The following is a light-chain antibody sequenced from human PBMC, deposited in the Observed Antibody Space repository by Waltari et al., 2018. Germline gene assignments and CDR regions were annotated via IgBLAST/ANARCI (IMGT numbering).Light chain of an antibody. CDR3: SSYAGSKTLL. CDR2: DVS. Sequence: QAALTQPPSVSGSPGQSVTISCTGTNSDIGGYNYVSWYQQHPGKAPNLMIYDVSKRSSGVSDRCAGSKSGNTASLTIAGLQAEDEADYYCSSYAGSKTLLFGGGTRLTVL. CDR1: NSDIGGYNY. V-gene: IGLV2-11*01. J-gene: IGLJ2*01.